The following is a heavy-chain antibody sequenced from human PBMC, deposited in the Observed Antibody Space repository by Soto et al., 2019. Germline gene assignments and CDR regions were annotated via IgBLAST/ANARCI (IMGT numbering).Heavy chain of an antibody. V-gene: IGHV1-18*04. J-gene: IGHJ4*02. CDR1: GYTFTSYG. D-gene: IGHD3-22*01. CDR3: ARQKYYYDTSGYFMPDY. CDR2: ISAYNGNT. Sequence: ASVKVSCKASGYTFTSYGISWVRQAPEQGLEWMGWISAYNGNTNYPQKFQGRVTMTTDTSTSTAYMELRSLRSDDTAVYYCARQKYYYDTSGYFMPDYWGQGTQVTAPQ.